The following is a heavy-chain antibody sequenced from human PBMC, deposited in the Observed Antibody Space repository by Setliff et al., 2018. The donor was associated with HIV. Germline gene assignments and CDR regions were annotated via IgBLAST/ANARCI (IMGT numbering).Heavy chain of an antibody. Sequence: PSETLSLTCAVYNGSFSGYYWTWIRQPPGKGLEWIGEINHSGSTNYSPSLKSRVTISVDASRNQFSLRLSSVTAADTAIYYCARGRSCESDWCWLYYNYYYGMDVWAQGTAVTVSS. CDR3: ARGRSCESDWCWLYYNYYYGMDV. V-gene: IGHV4-34*01. D-gene: IGHD2-8*01. CDR1: NGSFSGYY. J-gene: IGHJ6*02. CDR2: INHSGST.